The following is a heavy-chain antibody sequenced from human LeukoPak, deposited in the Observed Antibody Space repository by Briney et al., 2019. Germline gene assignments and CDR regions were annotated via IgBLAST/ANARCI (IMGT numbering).Heavy chain of an antibody. V-gene: IGHV5-51*01. D-gene: IGHD1-26*01. CDR1: GYSFTNYW. CDR3: ARLEVKGGDY. Sequence: GESLKISCKGSGYSFTNYWIGWARQKPGKGLEWMGIIYPGDSDTRYSPSFQGQVTISADKSISTAYLQWSSLKASDTAIYYCARLEVKGGDYWGQGTLVTVSS. J-gene: IGHJ4*02. CDR2: IYPGDSDT.